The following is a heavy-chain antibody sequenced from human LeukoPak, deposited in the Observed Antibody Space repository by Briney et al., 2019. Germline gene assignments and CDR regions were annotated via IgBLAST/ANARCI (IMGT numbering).Heavy chain of an antibody. CDR2: IYYSGST. V-gene: IGHV4-61*08. CDR3: ARWSSYGSAPFDY. D-gene: IGHD5-18*01. Sequence: PSETLSLTCTVSGGSISSGDYYWSWIRQPPGKGLEWIGYIYYSGSTNYNPSLKSRVTISVDTSKNQFSLKLSSVTAADTAVYYCARWSSYGSAPFDYWGQGTLVTVSS. CDR1: GGSISSGDYY. J-gene: IGHJ4*02.